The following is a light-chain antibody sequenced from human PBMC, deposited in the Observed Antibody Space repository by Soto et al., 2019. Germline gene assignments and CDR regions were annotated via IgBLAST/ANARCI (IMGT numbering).Light chain of an antibody. CDR1: QSVGTY. Sequence: EIVMTQSPATLSVSPGERATLSCRASQSVGTYLAWYQQKPGQAPRLLIYGASTRAAGISSRFSGGGSGTEFTLTISSLQSEDFAIYYCQQHNDWPRTFGQGTKVGIK. V-gene: IGKV3-15*01. J-gene: IGKJ1*01. CDR2: GAS. CDR3: QQHNDWPRT.